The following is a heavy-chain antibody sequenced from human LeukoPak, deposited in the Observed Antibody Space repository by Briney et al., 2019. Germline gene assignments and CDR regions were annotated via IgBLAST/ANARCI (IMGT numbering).Heavy chain of an antibody. D-gene: IGHD3-10*01. CDR2: IDPNSGGT. V-gene: IGHV1-2*02. CDR1: GYTFTGHF. CDR3: ARDPNAPYYYGSGREYYFDY. J-gene: IGHJ4*02. Sequence: GASVKVSCKASGYTFTGHFIHWVRQAPGQGLEWVGWIDPNSGGTKYAQKFQGRVTMTRDTSISTAYMELTRLRSEDTAVYYCARDPNAPYYYGSGREYYFDYWGQGTLVTVSS.